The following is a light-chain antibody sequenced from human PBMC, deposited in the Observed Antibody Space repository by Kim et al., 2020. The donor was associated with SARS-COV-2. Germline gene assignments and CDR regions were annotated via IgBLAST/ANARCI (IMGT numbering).Light chain of an antibody. J-gene: IGKJ2*01. CDR3: QQYNNWPDT. CDR1: QSTGNS. Sequence: GAPAETAALSCKASQSTGNSFAWYHQKPGQAPRLLIYGASTRATGIPASFSGSGSGTEFTLTISSLQSEDFAVYYCQQYNNWPDTFGQGTKVDIK. V-gene: IGKV3-15*01. CDR2: GAS.